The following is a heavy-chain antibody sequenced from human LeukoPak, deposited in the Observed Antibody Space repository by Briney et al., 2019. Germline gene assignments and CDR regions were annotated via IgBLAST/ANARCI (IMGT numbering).Heavy chain of an antibody. V-gene: IGHV3-23*01. D-gene: IGHD3-3*01. Sequence: GGSLRLSCVASGFTFSTYAMSWVRQAPGKGLEWVASISGSGGSTYYAEFMKGGSTISTNNPYNPMYLPMTTPRAADTAVYYCVKGGQTYDFRSFDYWGQGTLVSVSS. J-gene: IGHJ4*02. CDR3: VKGGQTYDFRSFDY. CDR1: GFTFSTYA. CDR2: ISGSGGST.